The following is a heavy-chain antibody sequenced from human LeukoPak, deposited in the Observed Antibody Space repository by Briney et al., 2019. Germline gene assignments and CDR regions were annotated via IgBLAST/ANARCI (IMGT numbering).Heavy chain of an antibody. J-gene: IGHJ5*02. D-gene: IGHD1-26*01. V-gene: IGHV1-2*02. CDR1: GYTFTGYY. Sequence: ASVKVSCKASGYTFTGYYMHWVRQAPGQGLEWMGWINPNSGGTNYAQKFQGRVTMTRDTSINTASMELSMLRSDDTAVYYCARGPSVGATWFDPWGQGTLVTVSS. CDR3: ARGPSVGATWFDP. CDR2: INPNSGGT.